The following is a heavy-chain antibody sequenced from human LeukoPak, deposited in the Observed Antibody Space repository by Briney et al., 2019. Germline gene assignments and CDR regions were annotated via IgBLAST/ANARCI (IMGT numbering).Heavy chain of an antibody. V-gene: IGHV1-2*02. CDR3: ARENCSSTSCYLLNDY. Sequence: ASVKVSCEASGYTFTGYYMHWVRQAPGQGLEWMGWINPNSGGTNYAQKFQGRVTMTRDTSISTAYMELSRLRSDDTAVYYCARENCSSTSCYLLNDYWGQGTLVTVSS. CDR2: INPNSGGT. CDR1: GYTFTGYY. J-gene: IGHJ4*02. D-gene: IGHD2-2*01.